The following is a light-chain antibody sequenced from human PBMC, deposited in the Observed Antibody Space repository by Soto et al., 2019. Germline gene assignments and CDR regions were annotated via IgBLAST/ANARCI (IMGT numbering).Light chain of an antibody. Sequence: IQMTQSPSSLSASVGDRVIITCRASQGIGNSLAWYQQKAGRVPKLLMHSASTLLSGVPSRFSGSGSGTDFTLTISSLQPEDVATYYCQKYDSPPWTSGQGPRWIS. CDR2: SAS. CDR3: QKYDSPPWT. J-gene: IGKJ1*01. V-gene: IGKV1-27*01. CDR1: QGIGNS.